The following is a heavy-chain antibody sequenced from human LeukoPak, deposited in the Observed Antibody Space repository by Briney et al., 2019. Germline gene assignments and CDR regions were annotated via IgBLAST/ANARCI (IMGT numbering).Heavy chain of an antibody. CDR2: ISYDGNNK. D-gene: IGHD6-19*01. CDR1: GFTFSSYG. V-gene: IGHV3-30*18. Sequence: GGSLRLSCAASGFTFSSYGMHWVRQAPGKGLEWVAVISYDGNNKYYPDSVKGRFTISRDNSKNTLYLQMNSLRVEDTAVYYCAKDREYNSGAFDYWGQGTLVTVSS. CDR3: AKDREYNSGAFDY. J-gene: IGHJ4*02.